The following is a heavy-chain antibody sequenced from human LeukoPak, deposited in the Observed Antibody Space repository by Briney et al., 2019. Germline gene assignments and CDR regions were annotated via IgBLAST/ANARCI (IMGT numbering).Heavy chain of an antibody. J-gene: IGHJ4*02. V-gene: IGHV3-23*01. CDR1: GFTFSSYA. CDR3: AKDIYYGPGGGLAFDY. CDR2: ISGSGGST. D-gene: IGHD3-10*01. Sequence: RAGGSLRLSCAASGFTFSSYAMSWVRQAPGKGLEWVSAISGSGGSTYYADSVKGRFTISRDNSKNTLYLQMNSLRAEDTAVYYCAKDIYYGPGGGLAFDYWGQGTLVTVSS.